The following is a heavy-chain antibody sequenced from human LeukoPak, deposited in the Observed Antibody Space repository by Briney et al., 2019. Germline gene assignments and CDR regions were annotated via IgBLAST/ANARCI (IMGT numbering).Heavy chain of an antibody. CDR1: GYTLTELS. J-gene: IGHJ5*02. CDR3: AREAVMATIPSFDP. D-gene: IGHD5-24*01. V-gene: IGHV1-24*01. Sequence: ASVKVSCKVSGYTLTELSMHWVRQAPGKGLEWMGGFDPEDGETIYAQKFQGRVTMTEDTSTDTAYMELRSLRSDDTAVYYCAREAVMATIPSFDPWGQGTLVTVSS. CDR2: FDPEDGET.